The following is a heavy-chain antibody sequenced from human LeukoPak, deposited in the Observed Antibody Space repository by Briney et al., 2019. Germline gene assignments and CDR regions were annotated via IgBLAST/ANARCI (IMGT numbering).Heavy chain of an antibody. J-gene: IGHJ4*02. V-gene: IGHV4-59*01. CDR3: ARGGGWDEPYYFDY. Sequence: SESLSLTCAATGGSISSYYWSWIRQPPGKGLEWIGYIYYSGSTTYHPSLKSRVSISVDTSKNQFSLKLSSVTAADTAVYYCARGGGWDEPYYFDYWGQGTLVTVSS. CDR1: GGSISSYY. CDR2: IYYSGST. D-gene: IGHD6-19*01.